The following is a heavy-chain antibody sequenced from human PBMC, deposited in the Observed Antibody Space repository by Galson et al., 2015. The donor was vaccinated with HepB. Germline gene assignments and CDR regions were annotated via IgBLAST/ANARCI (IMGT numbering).Heavy chain of an antibody. CDR3: ERDRSFWYFDL. CDR2: INHSGST. Sequence: LSNTSAVYGGSFSGYYWSWIRQPPGKGLEWTGEINHSGSTNCNPSLKSRVTISVDTSKNQFSLKLSSVTAADTAVYYCERDRSFWYFDLWGRGTLVTVSS. J-gene: IGHJ2*01. V-gene: IGHV4-34*01. CDR1: GGSFSGYY.